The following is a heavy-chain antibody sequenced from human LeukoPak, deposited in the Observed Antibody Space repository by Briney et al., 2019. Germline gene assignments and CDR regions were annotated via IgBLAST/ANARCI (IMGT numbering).Heavy chain of an antibody. Sequence: GGPLRLSCAASGFTFSSYVMHWVRQAPGKGLEWVAIISYDGSNEYYADSVKGRFTISRDNAKNSLYLQMNSLRAEDTAVYYCARIPAAIYYYYMDVWGKGTTVTISS. CDR1: GFTFSSYV. V-gene: IGHV3-30*04. D-gene: IGHD2-2*01. J-gene: IGHJ6*03. CDR2: ISYDGSNE. CDR3: ARIPAAIYYYYMDV.